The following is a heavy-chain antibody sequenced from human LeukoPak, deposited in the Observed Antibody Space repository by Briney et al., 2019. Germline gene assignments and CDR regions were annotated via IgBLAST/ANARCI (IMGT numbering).Heavy chain of an antibody. V-gene: IGHV3-72*01. J-gene: IGHJ6*02. CDR1: GFAFSDHC. Sequence: QSGGSLRLSCAASGFAFSDHCMDWVRQAPGEGLEWFARIRDKGSSHTTEYAASVKGRFTISRDDSKNSLYLQMNSLKIQDTAVYYCARGPGRGGEMDVWGQGTTVTVSS. D-gene: IGHD2-21*01. CDR2: IRDKGSSHTT. CDR3: ARGPGRGGEMDV.